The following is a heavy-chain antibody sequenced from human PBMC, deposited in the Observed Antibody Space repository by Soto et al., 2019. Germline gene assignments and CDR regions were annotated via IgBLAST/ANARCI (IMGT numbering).Heavy chain of an antibody. CDR2: LSSSGGVT. CDR3: AERPGKAVADSPLDS. J-gene: IGHJ4*02. D-gene: IGHD6-19*01. CDR1: GFTFSAYG. Sequence: EVQLLESGGGLVQPGGSLRLSCAGSGFTFSAYGMTWVRQAPGKGLEWVSGLSSSGGVTYYADSVKGRFTISRDHSKNIVFLQMESLRVTNTALYSFAERPGKAVADSPLDSWGQGTLVTVSS. V-gene: IGHV3-23*01.